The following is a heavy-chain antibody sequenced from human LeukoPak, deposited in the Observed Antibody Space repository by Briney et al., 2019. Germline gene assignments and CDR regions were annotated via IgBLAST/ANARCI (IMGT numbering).Heavy chain of an antibody. V-gene: IGHV1-46*01. CDR2: ISPSGGST. J-gene: IGHJ4*02. Sequence: ASVKVSCKASGYTFTSYYMHWVRQAPGQGLEWMGIISPSGGSTSYAQKFQGRVTMTRDTSTSTVYMELSSLRSEDTAVYYCAKDLLTGYSSSWPNDYWGQGTLVTVSS. CDR3: AKDLLTGYSSSWPNDY. CDR1: GYTFTSYY. D-gene: IGHD6-13*01.